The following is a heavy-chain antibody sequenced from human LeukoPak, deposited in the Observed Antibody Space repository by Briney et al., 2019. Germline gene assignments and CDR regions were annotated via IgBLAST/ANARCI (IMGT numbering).Heavy chain of an antibody. CDR1: GFSFSSSG. Sequence: AGGSLRLSCAASGFSFSSSGMHWVRQAPGKGLEWVAVISYDGSTEYYADSVKGRFTISRDNSKNTLYLQMNSLRAADTAMYYCARPASSSWYRAYFDHWGQGTLVTVSS. CDR2: ISYDGSTE. V-gene: IGHV3-30*03. J-gene: IGHJ4*02. CDR3: ARPASSSWYRAYFDH. D-gene: IGHD6-13*01.